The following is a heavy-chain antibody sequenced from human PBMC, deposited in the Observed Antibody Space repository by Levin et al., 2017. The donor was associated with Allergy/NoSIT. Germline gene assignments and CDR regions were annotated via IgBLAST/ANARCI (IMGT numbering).Heavy chain of an antibody. Sequence: GESLKISCKTSGYTFTSYDINWVRQATGQGLEWMGWMTPNTGETGYAQKFLGRVTMTRNTAISTAYMELRSLRSDDTAIYYCVRNFDYWGQGSLVTVSS. CDR3: VRNFDY. V-gene: IGHV1-8*01. CDR1: GYTFTSYD. J-gene: IGHJ4*02. CDR2: MTPNTGET.